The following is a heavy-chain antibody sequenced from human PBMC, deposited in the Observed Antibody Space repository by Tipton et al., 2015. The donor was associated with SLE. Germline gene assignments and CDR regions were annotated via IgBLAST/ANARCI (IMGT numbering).Heavy chain of an antibody. V-gene: IGHV1-18*01. CDR1: GYTFTSYG. CDR3: ARDDSLVVVAATYAFDI. CDR2: ISAYNGNT. Sequence: QSGAEVKKPGASVKVSCKASGYTFTSYGISWVRQAPGQGLEWMGWISAYNGNTNYAQKLQGRVTMTTDTSTSTAYMELRSLRSDATAVYYCARDDSLVVVAATYAFDIWGQGTMVTVSS. J-gene: IGHJ3*02. D-gene: IGHD2-15*01.